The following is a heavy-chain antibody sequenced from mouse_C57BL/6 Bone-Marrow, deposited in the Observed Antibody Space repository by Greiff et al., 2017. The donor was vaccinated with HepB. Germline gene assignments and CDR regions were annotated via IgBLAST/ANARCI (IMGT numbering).Heavy chain of an antibody. CDR2: ISDGGSYT. V-gene: IGHV5-4*01. CDR1: GFTFSSYA. J-gene: IGHJ2*01. CDR3: ARGDY. Sequence: VQLVESGGGLVKPGGSLKLSCAASGFTFSSYAMSWVRQTPEKRLEWVATISDGGSYTYYPDNVKGRFTISRDNAKNHLYLQMSHLKSEDTAMYYCARGDYWGQGTTLTVSS.